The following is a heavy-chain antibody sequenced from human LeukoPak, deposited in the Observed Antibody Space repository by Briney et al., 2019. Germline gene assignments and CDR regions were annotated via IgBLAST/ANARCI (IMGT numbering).Heavy chain of an antibody. J-gene: IGHJ4*02. CDR1: GFTFSGYG. CDR3: AKDRGGGSSVYFDY. D-gene: IGHD1-26*01. CDR2: IGSDGTGK. V-gene: IGHV3-30*02. Sequence: GGSLRLSCAASGFTFSGYGMHWVRQAPGNGLEWVAFIGSDGTGKYYTDSVKGRITISRDNSKNALYLQMNSLRAEDTAVYYCAKDRGGGSSVYFDYWGQGTLVTVSS.